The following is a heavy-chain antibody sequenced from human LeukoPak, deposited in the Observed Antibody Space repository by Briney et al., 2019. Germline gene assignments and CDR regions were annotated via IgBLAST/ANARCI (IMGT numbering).Heavy chain of an antibody. D-gene: IGHD2-15*01. V-gene: IGHV4-30-4*01. J-gene: IGHJ4*02. CDR3: ARRHCSGGSCYWTVFDY. CDR1: GGSISSGDYY. CDR2: IYYSGST. Sequence: SETLSVTCTVSGGSISSGDYYWSWIRQPPGKGLEWIGYIYYSGSTYYNPSLKSRVTISVDTSKNQFSLKLSSVTAADTAVYYCARRHCSGGSCYWTVFDYWGQGTLVTVSS.